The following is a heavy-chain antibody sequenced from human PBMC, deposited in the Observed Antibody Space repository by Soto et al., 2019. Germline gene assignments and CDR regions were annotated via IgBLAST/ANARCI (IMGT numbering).Heavy chain of an antibody. CDR2: IIPIFGTA. D-gene: IGHD4-4*01. CDR3: ARDRDSNYAPFDY. V-gene: IGHV1-69*13. CDR1: GGTFSSYA. J-gene: IGHJ4*02. Sequence: SVKVSRKASGGTFSSYAISWVRQAPGQGLEWMGGIIPIFGTANYAQKFQGRVTITADESTSTAYMELSSLRSEDTAVYYCARDRDSNYAPFDYWGQGTLVTVSS.